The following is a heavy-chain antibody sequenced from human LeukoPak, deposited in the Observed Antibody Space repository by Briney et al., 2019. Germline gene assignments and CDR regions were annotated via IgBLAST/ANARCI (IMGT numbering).Heavy chain of an antibody. Sequence: PSETLSLTCTVSGDSMTGHYWSWIRQPPGKGLEWIGYIYYSGSTYYHPSLQSRVTISVDTSKNHFSLKLTSVTAADTAVYYCARLLNNDGSGDPDTFDVWGQGTTVTVSS. D-gene: IGHD2-15*01. CDR2: IYYSGST. J-gene: IGHJ3*01. CDR3: ARLLNNDGSGDPDTFDV. V-gene: IGHV4-59*11. CDR1: GDSMTGHY.